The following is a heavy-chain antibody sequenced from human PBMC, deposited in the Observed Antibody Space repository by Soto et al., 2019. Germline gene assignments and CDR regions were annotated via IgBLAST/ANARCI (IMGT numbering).Heavy chain of an antibody. CDR3: ARDAPLYYDFWSGYYTGWFAP. J-gene: IGHJ5*02. Sequence: AAVKVSCKASGCTFTSYGMSWGRQAPGRGREWMGWISAYNGNTNYAQKLQGRGTMTTATSTSTAYMELRSLRSDDTAVYYCARDAPLYYDFWSGYYTGWFAPWGQGTLVIVSS. CDR2: ISAYNGNT. V-gene: IGHV1-18*01. CDR1: GCTFTSYG. D-gene: IGHD3-3*01.